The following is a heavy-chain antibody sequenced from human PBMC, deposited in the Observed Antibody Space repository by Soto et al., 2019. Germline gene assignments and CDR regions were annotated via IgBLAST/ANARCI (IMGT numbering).Heavy chain of an antibody. CDR3: AREAVSGRTGFDY. D-gene: IGHD6-19*01. Sequence: GASVKVSCKASGYTFTSYGLSWVRQAPGQGLEWMGWVNAYNGNTNYAQKFQGRVTMTTDTSTSTAYMELRSLRSDDTAVYYCAREAVSGRTGFDYWGQGTLVTVSS. CDR1: GYTFTSYG. V-gene: IGHV1-18*01. J-gene: IGHJ4*02. CDR2: VNAYNGNT.